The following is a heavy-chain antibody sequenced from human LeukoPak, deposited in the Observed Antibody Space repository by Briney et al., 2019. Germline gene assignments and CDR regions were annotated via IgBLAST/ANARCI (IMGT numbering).Heavy chain of an antibody. CDR2: ISAYSGNT. CDR3: ARGYDILTGYYTPYWFDP. CDR1: GYTFTSYG. D-gene: IGHD3-9*01. Sequence: ASVKVSCKASGYTFTSYGISWVRQAPGQGLEWMGWISAYSGNTDYAQKLQGRVTMTTDTSTSTAYMELRSLRSEDTAVYFCARGYDILTGYYTPYWFDPWGQGTLVIVSS. J-gene: IGHJ5*02. V-gene: IGHV1-18*01.